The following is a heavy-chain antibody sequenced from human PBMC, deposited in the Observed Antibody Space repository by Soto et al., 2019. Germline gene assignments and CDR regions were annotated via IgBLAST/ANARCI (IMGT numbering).Heavy chain of an antibody. D-gene: IGHD2-2*01. CDR3: ASGGYCTSASCRPTYFDF. CDR2: ISGSSIGT. V-gene: IGHV3-23*01. CDR1: GLTFSTYA. J-gene: IGHJ4*02. Sequence: GGSLRLSCAASGLTFSTYAMTWVRQAPGKGLEWVSAISGSSIGTYYADSVKGRFTISRDNSKNTLFLQMNSLRVEDTALYYCASGGYCTSASCRPTYFDFWGQGIPVTVSS.